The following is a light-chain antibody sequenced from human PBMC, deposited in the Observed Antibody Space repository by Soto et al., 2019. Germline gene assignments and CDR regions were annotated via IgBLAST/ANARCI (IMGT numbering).Light chain of an antibody. CDR3: KSYAGSNTYV. Sequence: QSVLSQPASASGSPGQSVTISCTGTKNDIGVYDFVSWYQHHPGKAPRLIIYEVVQRPSGVPDRLSGSKSGKTASLTVSGLQAEEEADYFCKSYAGSNTYVFGSGTKVHRP. V-gene: IGLV2-8*01. J-gene: IGLJ1*01. CDR2: EVV. CDR1: KNDIGVYDF.